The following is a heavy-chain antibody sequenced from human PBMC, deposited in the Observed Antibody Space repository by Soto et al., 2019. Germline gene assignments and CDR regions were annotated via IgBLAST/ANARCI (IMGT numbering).Heavy chain of an antibody. CDR1: GFTFSSYA. CDR3: AKDSGYSYGYDAFDI. CDR2: ISGSGVST. D-gene: IGHD5-18*01. V-gene: IGHV3-23*01. J-gene: IGHJ3*02. Sequence: EVQLLESGGGLVQPGGSLRLSCAASGFTFSSYAMSWVRQAPGKGLEWVSAISGSGVSTYYADSVKGRFTISRDNSKNTLYLQRNSLRAEDTAVYYCAKDSGYSYGYDAFDIWGQGTMVTVSS.